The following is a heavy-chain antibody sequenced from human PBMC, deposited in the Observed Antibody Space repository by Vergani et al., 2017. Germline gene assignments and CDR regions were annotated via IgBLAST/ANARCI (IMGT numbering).Heavy chain of an antibody. CDR2: INHSGST. V-gene: IGHV4-34*01. D-gene: IGHD1-1*01. J-gene: IGHJ4*02. Sequence: QVQLQQWGAGLSKPSETLSLTCGVSGGSFNGFYWTWIRQSPGKGLEWIGEINHSGSTNYNPSLKSRVTLSVDTSKKQFSLKLNSVTAADTAVYYCARGALWIRQGFHYWGQGTLVTVSP. CDR3: ARGALWIRQGFHY. CDR1: GGSFNGFY.